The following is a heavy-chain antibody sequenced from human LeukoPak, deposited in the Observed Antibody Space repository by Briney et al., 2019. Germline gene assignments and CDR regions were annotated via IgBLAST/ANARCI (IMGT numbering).Heavy chain of an antibody. D-gene: IGHD4-17*01. J-gene: IGHJ4*02. V-gene: IGHV1-69*06. CDR1: GGTFSSYA. CDR3: ASPSDYGDYVLGY. Sequence: ASVKVSCKASGGTFSSYAISWVRQAPGQGLDWRGGIIPIFGTANYAQKFQGRVTITADKSTSTAYMELSSLRSEDTAVYYCASPSDYGDYVLGYWGQGTLVTVSS. CDR2: IIPIFGTA.